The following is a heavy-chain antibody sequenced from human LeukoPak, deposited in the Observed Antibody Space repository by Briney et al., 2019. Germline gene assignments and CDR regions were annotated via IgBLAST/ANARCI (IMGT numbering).Heavy chain of an antibody. CDR1: GFTFSSYS. CDR2: ISSSSSTI. CDR3: AREQLGDFWSGYYNDAFDI. V-gene: IGHV3-48*01. D-gene: IGHD3-3*01. Sequence: PGGSLRLSCAASGFTFSSYSMNWVRQAPGKGLEWVSYISSSSSTIYYADSVKGRFTISRDNAKNSLYLQMNSLRAEDTAVYYCAREQLGDFWSGYYNDAFDIWGQGTMVTVSS. J-gene: IGHJ3*02.